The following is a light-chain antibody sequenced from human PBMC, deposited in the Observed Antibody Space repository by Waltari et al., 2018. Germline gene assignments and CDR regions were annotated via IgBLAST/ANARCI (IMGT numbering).Light chain of an antibody. CDR1: QTINNW. CDR3: QQYETYSPYT. V-gene: IGKV1-5*03. J-gene: IGKJ2*01. Sequence: DIQMTQSPSTLSASVRYRVTITCRASQTINNWLAWYQQKPGKAPQLLIQRASVLQSGVPSRFIGSGSGTDFTLTISSLQADDFATYYCQQYETYSPYTFGQGTKVDLK. CDR2: RAS.